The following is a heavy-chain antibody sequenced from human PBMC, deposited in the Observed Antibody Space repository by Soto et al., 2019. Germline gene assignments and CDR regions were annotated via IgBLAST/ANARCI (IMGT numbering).Heavy chain of an antibody. CDR1: GYYISTGLK. Sequence: SETLSLTCAVSGYYISTGLKWAWIRQPPGKGLECIGGIYDSGSTYYDLSLESRVTISSDASKNQISLKLSSVTAADTAHYYCARDWVTGFYQLASWGQATLVTVSS. J-gene: IGHJ4*02. V-gene: IGHV4-38-2*02. D-gene: IGHD2-2*01. CDR2: IYDSGST. CDR3: ARDWVTGFYQLAS.